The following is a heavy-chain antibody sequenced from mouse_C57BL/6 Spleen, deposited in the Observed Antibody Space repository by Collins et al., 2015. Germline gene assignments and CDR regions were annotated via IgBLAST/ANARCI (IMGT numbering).Heavy chain of an antibody. CDR2: IYPSDSET. CDR1: GYTFTSYW. D-gene: IGHD3-1*01. V-gene: IGHV1-61*01. CDR3: ARGAPDDY. Sequence: QVQLQQPGAELVRPGSSVNLSCKASGYTFTSYWMDWVIQRPGQGLEWIGNIYPSDSETHYNQKFKDKATLTVDKSSNTAYMQLSRLTSEDSAVYYCARGAPDDYWGQGTTLTVSS. J-gene: IGHJ2*01.